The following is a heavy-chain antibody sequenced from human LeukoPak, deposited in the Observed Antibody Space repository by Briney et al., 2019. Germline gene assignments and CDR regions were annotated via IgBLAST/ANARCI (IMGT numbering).Heavy chain of an antibody. D-gene: IGHD4-17*01. CDR1: RDSVSSNSAA. CDR2: TYYRSKWYN. CDR3: AREVKYGDRRNWFDP. J-gene: IGHJ5*02. Sequence: SQTLSLTCAISRDSVSSNSAAWNWIRQSPSRGLEWLGRTYYRSKWYNDHAVSVKSRITINPDTSKNQFSLKLNSVTPEDTAVYYCAREVKYGDRRNWFDPWGQGTLVTVSS. V-gene: IGHV6-1*01.